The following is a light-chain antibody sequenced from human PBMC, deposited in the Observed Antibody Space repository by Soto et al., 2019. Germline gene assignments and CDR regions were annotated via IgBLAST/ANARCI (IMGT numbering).Light chain of an antibody. CDR1: QSVSSSY. CDR2: GTS. CDR3: QQYGRSSWT. V-gene: IGKV3-20*01. Sequence: EIVLTQSPGTLSLSPGERATLSCRASQSVSSSYLAWYQQKPGQAPRLLIYGTSSRATASPDRFSGSGSGTDFTLTISRLEPEDFAVYYCQQYGRSSWTFGQGTKVEIK. J-gene: IGKJ1*01.